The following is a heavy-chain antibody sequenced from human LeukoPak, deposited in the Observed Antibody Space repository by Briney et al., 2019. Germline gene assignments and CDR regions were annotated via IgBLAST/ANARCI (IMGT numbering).Heavy chain of an antibody. J-gene: IGHJ4*02. D-gene: IGHD6-13*01. CDR1: GFPFSSYS. CDR3: ARSIPYGTTWYGRSDY. CDR2: IKPDGTTK. V-gene: IGHV3-7*03. Sequence: GGCLRLSCAASGFPFSSYSMTWVRQAPGKGLEWVANIKPDGTTKFYVDSVKGRFTISRGNALNSLYLQMNSLRAEDTAIYYCARSIPYGTTWYGRSDYWGQGTLVTVSS.